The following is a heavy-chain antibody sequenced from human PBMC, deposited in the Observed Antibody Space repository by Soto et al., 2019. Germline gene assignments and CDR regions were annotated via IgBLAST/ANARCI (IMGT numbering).Heavy chain of an antibody. D-gene: IGHD3-9*01. CDR3: ATDILDF. V-gene: IGHV3-7*05. CDR1: GFMFSSYW. J-gene: IGHJ4*02. CDR2: INQNGSER. Sequence: EVDLVESGGGLVQPGGSLRLSCAATGFMFSSYWMTWVRQAPGQGLEWVANINQNGSERYYVDSVKGRFTISRDNAKNSVFLQMENLRVEDTAMYYCATDILDFWGQGTLVSVSS.